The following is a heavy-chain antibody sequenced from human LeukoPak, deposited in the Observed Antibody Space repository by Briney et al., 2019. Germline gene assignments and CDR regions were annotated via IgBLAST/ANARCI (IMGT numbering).Heavy chain of an antibody. CDR3: AKDRAAVGAKSSLAFDI. CDR1: GFTFNTYV. CDR2: IRYDGSNK. Sequence: GGSLRLSCAASGFTFNTYVMHWVRQAPGKGLEWLAFIRYDGSNKNYADSVKGRFTISRDNSKNTLYLQMNSLRAEDTAVYYCAKDRAAVGAKSSLAFDIGGQGTMVTVSS. D-gene: IGHD1-26*01. V-gene: IGHV3-30*02. J-gene: IGHJ3*02.